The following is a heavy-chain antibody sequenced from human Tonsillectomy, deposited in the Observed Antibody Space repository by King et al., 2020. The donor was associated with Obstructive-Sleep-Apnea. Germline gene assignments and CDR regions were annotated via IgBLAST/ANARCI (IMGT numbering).Heavy chain of an antibody. CDR1: GFTFSSYA. V-gene: IGHV3-23*04. D-gene: IGHD4-17*01. Sequence: VQLVESGGGLAQPGGSLRLSCAASGFTFSSYAMSWVRQAPGKGLEWGSAISGSGGSTYYAGSVKGRFTISRDNSKNTLYLQMNSLRAEDTAVYYCAKKGVDLTTENDYWGQGTLVTVSS. CDR2: ISGSGGST. J-gene: IGHJ4*02. CDR3: AKKGVDLTTENDY.